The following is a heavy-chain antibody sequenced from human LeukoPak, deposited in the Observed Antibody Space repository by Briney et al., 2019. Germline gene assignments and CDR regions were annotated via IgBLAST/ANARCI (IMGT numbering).Heavy chain of an antibody. CDR3: ARDNGAGLNWFDP. CDR1: GGSISSYY. CDR2: IYYSGST. D-gene: IGHD6-19*01. V-gene: IGHV4-59*01. Sequence: SETLSLTCTVSGGSISSYYWSWIRQPPGKGQEWIGYIYYSGSTNYSPSLKSRVTISVDTSKNQFSLKLSSVTAADTAVYYCARDNGAGLNWFDPWGQGTLVTVSS. J-gene: IGHJ5*02.